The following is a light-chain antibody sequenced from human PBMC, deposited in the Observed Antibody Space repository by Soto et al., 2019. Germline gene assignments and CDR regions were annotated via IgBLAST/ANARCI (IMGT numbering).Light chain of an antibody. V-gene: IGKV1-27*01. CDR1: QGISSY. CDR3: QSYNSAPHT. Sequence: DIQMTQSPSSLSASVGDRVTITCRASQGISSYLAWYQQKPGKVPKLLIYAASTLQSGVPSRFSGSGSGTDITLTSSLLQPEVVAYYYCQSYNSAPHTFGQGTKVEIK. J-gene: IGKJ1*01. CDR2: AAS.